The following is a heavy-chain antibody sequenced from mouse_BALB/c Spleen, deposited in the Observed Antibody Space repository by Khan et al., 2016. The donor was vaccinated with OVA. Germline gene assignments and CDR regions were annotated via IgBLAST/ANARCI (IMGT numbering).Heavy chain of an antibody. CDR1: GYSITSGYG. J-gene: IGHJ2*01. D-gene: IGHD1-2*01. CDR2: ISYSGST. CDR3: AGAARIKY. V-gene: IGHV3-1*02. Sequence: EVQLVESGPGLVKPSQSLSLTCTVTGYSITSGYGWNWIRQFPGNILEWMGYISYSGSTNYNPYLKSRTSITRDTSTNPFFLQLNSVTTEDTATNNCAGAARIKYWGQGTTLTVSS.